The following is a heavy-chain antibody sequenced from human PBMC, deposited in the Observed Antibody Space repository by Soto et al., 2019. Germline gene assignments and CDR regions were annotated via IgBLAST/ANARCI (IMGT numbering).Heavy chain of an antibody. D-gene: IGHD5-18*01. CDR3: ARDRGQLWSTYYFDY. CDR2: ISYDGSNK. J-gene: IGHJ4*02. V-gene: IGHV3-30-3*01. Sequence: VQLVESGGGVVQPGRSLRLSCAASGFTFSSYAMHWVRQAPGKGLEWVAVISYDGSNKYYADSVKGRFTISRDNSKNTLYLQMNSLRAEDSAVYYCARDRGQLWSTYYFDYWGQGTLVTVSS. CDR1: GFTFSSYA.